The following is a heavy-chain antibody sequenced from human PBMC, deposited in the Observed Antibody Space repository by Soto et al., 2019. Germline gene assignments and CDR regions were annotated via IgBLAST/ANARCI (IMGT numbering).Heavy chain of an antibody. J-gene: IGHJ3*02. Sequence: EVQLLESGGGLVQPGGSLRLSCAASGFTFSSYAMSWVRQAPGKGLEWVSAISGSGGSTYYADSVKGRFTISRDNSKNTLYLQMNSPRAEDTAVYYCAKDVALSSGYYEDDAFDIWGQGTMVTVSS. CDR2: ISGSGGST. CDR3: AKDVALSSGYYEDDAFDI. V-gene: IGHV3-23*01. D-gene: IGHD3-22*01. CDR1: GFTFSSYA.